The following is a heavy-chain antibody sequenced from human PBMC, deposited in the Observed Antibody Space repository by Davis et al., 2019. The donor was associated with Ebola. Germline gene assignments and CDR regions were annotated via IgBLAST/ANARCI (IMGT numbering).Heavy chain of an antibody. Sequence: ASVKVSCKASGYTFTGYYMHWVRQAPGQGLEWMGWINPNSGGTNYAQKFQGWVTMTRDTSISTAYMELSRLRSDDTAVYYCARVVTVGIDAFDIWGQGTMVTVSS. CDR2: INPNSGGT. V-gene: IGHV1-2*04. CDR1: GYTFTGYY. J-gene: IGHJ3*02. D-gene: IGHD4-23*01. CDR3: ARVVTVGIDAFDI.